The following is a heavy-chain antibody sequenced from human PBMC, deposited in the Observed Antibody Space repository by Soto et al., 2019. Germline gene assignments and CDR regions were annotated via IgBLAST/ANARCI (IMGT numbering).Heavy chain of an antibody. D-gene: IGHD5-12*01. CDR1: GASISSGRSY. CDR3: ARDNGYGHFDS. J-gene: IGHJ4*02. V-gene: IGHV4-31*03. CDR2: MFYSGST. Sequence: SETLSLTCTVSGASISSGRSYWSWIRQHPGKGLEWIGYMFYSGSTYYHPSLKSRVNISADTSKNQFSLRLTSLTPADTAVYYCARDNGYGHFDSWGQGTLVTVSS.